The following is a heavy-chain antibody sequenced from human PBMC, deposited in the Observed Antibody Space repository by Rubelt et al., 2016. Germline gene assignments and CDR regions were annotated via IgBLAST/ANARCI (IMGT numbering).Heavy chain of an antibody. J-gene: IGHJ6*02. CDR2: IYTSGST. V-gene: IGHV4-4*07. Sequence: QVQLQESGPGLVKPSETLSLTCTVSGGSISSYYWSWIRQPAGKGLEWIGRIYTSGSTNYNPSLKSRVTMSGDTSKNQFSLKLRYVTAADTAVYYCAREQLLSDYYYGMDVWGQGTTVTVSS. CDR3: AREQLLSDYYYGMDV. CDR1: GGSISSYY. D-gene: IGHD2-2*01.